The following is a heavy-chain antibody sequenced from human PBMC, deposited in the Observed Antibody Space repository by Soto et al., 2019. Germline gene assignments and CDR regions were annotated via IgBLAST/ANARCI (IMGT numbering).Heavy chain of an antibody. Sequence: GGSLRLSCAASGFTFSSYWMHWVRQAPGKGLVWVSRINSDGSSTSYADSVKGRFTISRDNAKNTLYLQMNSLRAEDTAVYYCARADFAYYMDVWGKGTTVTVSS. CDR1: GFTFSSYW. J-gene: IGHJ6*03. CDR2: INSDGSST. D-gene: IGHD3-3*01. V-gene: IGHV3-74*01. CDR3: ARADFAYYMDV.